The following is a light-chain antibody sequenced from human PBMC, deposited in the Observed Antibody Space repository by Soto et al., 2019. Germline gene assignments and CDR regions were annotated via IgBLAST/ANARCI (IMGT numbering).Light chain of an antibody. Sequence: EVRLTQAPVPLSLSPRERATLSSRARVIFRGLLAWNHQKPGQAPRLLIYDAYNRATGIPPRFSGSGSGTDFTLTISSLEPEDSAVYYCQQRHMWPITFGQGTRLGIK. V-gene: IGKV3-11*01. CDR3: QQRHMWPIT. CDR1: VIFRGL. CDR2: DAY. J-gene: IGKJ5*01.